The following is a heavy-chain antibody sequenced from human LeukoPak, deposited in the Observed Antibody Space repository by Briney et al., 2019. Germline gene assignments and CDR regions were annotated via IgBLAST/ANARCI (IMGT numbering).Heavy chain of an antibody. Sequence: PGRSLRLSCAASGFTFSSYSMNWVRQAPGKGLEWVSYISSSSSTIYYADSVKGRFTISRDNAKNSLYLQMNSLRAEDTAVYYCASDYYDSSGQKIWGQGTMVTVSS. CDR1: GFTFSSYS. V-gene: IGHV3-48*01. CDR3: ASDYYDSSGQKI. CDR2: ISSSSSTI. J-gene: IGHJ3*02. D-gene: IGHD3-22*01.